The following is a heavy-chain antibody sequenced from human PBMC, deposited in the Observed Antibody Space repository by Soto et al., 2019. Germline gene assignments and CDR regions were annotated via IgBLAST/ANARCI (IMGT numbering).Heavy chain of an antibody. J-gene: IGHJ4*02. Sequence: GGSLRLSCAASGFTFSSYGMHWVRQAPGKGLEWVAVIWYDGSNKYYADSVKGRFTISRDNSKNTLYLQMNSLRAEDTAVYYCARDKAGHPEYYFDYWGQGTLVTVSS. D-gene: IGHD6-19*01. CDR3: ARDKAGHPEYYFDY. CDR1: GFTFSSYG. CDR2: IWYDGSNK. V-gene: IGHV3-33*01.